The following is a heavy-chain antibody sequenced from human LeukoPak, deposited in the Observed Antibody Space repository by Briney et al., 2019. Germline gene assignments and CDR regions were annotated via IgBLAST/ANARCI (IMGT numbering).Heavy chain of an antibody. D-gene: IGHD1-26*01. CDR2: ISPYTTKT. CDR1: GYTFISYG. J-gene: IGHJ6*03. Sequence: AASVKVSCKASGYTFISYGITWVRQAPGQGLEWMGWISPYTTKTNYAQSLQGRVTMTTDTSTSTAYMELRSLRSDDTAVYYCAREGGVGPTAPPDYYSYQMDVWGKGTTVTVSS. V-gene: IGHV1-18*01. CDR3: AREGGVGPTAPPDYYSYQMDV.